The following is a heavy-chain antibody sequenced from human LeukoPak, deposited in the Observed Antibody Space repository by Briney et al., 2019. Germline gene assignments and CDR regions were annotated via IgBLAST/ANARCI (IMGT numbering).Heavy chain of an antibody. D-gene: IGHD3-3*01. CDR1: GGSISSYY. V-gene: IGHV4-59*01. J-gene: IGHJ6*02. CDR3: ARDYDFWSGARGDGVDV. Sequence: SETLSLTCTVSGGSISSYYWSWIRQPPGKGLEWIGYIYYSGSTNYNPSLKSRVTISVDTSKNQFSLKLSSVTAADTAVYYCARDYDFWSGARGDGVDVWGQGTTVTVSS. CDR2: IYYSGST.